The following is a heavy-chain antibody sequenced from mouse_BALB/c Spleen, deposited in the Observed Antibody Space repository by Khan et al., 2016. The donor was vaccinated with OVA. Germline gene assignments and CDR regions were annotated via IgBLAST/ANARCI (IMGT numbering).Heavy chain of an antibody. CDR1: GFSLTTYG. V-gene: IGHV2-2*01. Sequence: QVQLKQSGPDLVQPSQSLSITCTVSGFSLTTYGVHWVRQSPGKGLEWLGLIWSGGNTDYNAAFISRLSITKDNSKSQVFFKMNSLQADDTAMYYCARNSYMYDFTYWGQGTLVTVSA. D-gene: IGHD2-14*01. J-gene: IGHJ3*01. CDR2: IWSGGNT. CDR3: ARNSYMYDFTY.